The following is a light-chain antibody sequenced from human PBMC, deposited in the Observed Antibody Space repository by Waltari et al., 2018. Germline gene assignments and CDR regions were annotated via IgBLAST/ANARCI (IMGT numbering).Light chain of an antibody. CDR1: RSNIGAGSE. J-gene: IGLJ2*01. CDR3: QSFDNGLRGVV. V-gene: IGLV1-40*01. CDR2: QNN. Sequence: SVLTQPPSVSGAPGQRVTISCTGRRSNIGAGSEVHWYKHLPGTAPKRVMFQNNVRPLGVPDRFSGSRSGTSASLTITRLQAEDEAHYYCQSFDNGLRGVVFGGGTKLTVL.